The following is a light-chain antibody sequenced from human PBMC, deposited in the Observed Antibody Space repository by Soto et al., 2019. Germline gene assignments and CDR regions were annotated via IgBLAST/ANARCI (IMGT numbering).Light chain of an antibody. V-gene: IGLV2-23*02. J-gene: IGLJ2*01. CDR1: SSDVGSYSL. CDR2: EVT. CDR3: CSYAGGSTFV. Sequence: QSALTQPASVSGSPGQSITISCTGTSSDVGSYSLVSWYQQYPGKAPKVMIYEVTKRPSGVSNRFSGSKSGNTASLTISGLQAEDEADYHCCSYAGGSTFVFGGGTKVTVL.